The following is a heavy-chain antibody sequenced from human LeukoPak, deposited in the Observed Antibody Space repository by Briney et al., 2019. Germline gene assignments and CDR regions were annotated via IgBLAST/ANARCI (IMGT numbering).Heavy chain of an antibody. Sequence: SETLSLTCSVSGGSISSSDYFWGWIRQPPGKGLEWIGSIYYSGSTNYNPSLKSRVTISVDTSKNQFSLKLSSVTAADTAVYYFARVRADYYYGMDVWGQGTTVTVSS. CDR2: IYYSGST. CDR3: ARVRADYYYGMDV. V-gene: IGHV4-39*07. D-gene: IGHD4-17*01. J-gene: IGHJ6*02. CDR1: GGSISSSDYF.